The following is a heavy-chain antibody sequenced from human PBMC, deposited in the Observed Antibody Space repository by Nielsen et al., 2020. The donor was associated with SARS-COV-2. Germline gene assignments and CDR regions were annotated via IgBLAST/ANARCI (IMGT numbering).Heavy chain of an antibody. D-gene: IGHD4-23*01. CDR2: VSGSSYFT. J-gene: IGHJ4*02. Sequence: GGSLRLSCAASTFTFSTYAMHWVRQAPGKGLEWVSFVSGSSYFTHYADSVRGRFTVSRDNARNTLYLQMHSLKPEDTAVYFCARGGGVTHYFDFWGQGALVTVSS. CDR3: ARGGGVTHYFDF. CDR1: TFTFSTYA. V-gene: IGHV3-21*01.